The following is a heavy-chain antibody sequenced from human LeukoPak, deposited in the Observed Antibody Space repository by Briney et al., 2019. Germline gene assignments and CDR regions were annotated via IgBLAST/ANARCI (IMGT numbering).Heavy chain of an antibody. CDR1: GGTFSSYA. J-gene: IGHJ4*02. CDR3: AREASSGWYFDY. V-gene: IGHV1-69*01. Sequence: ASVKVSCKASGGTFSSYAISWVRQAPGQGLEWMGGIIPIFGTANHAQKFQGRVTITADESTSTAYMELSSLRSEDTAVYYCAREASSGWYFDYWGQGTLVTVSS. CDR2: IIPIFGTA. D-gene: IGHD6-19*01.